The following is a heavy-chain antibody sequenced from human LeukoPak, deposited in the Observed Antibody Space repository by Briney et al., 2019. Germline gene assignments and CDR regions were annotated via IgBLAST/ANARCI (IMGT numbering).Heavy chain of an antibody. CDR1: GGTFSSYA. V-gene: IGHV1-69*13. CDR3: AREWDYYDSSGYYYVVPFDY. D-gene: IGHD3-22*01. CDR2: IIPIFGTA. Sequence: ASVKVSCKASGGTFSSYAISWVRQAPGQGLEWMGGIIPIFGTANYAQKFQGRVTITADESTSTAYMELSSLRSEDTAVYYCAREWDYYDSSGYYYVVPFDYWGQEPWSPSPQ. J-gene: IGHJ4*01.